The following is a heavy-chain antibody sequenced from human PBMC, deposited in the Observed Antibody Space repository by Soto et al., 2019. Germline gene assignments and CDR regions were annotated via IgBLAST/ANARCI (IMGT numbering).Heavy chain of an antibody. CDR3: ARDKITGLFDY. CDR2: INHSGST. J-gene: IGHJ4*02. D-gene: IGHD2-8*02. V-gene: IGHV4-31*03. Sequence: PSETLSLTCTVSGGSIGSGGYYWSWIRQHPGKGLEWIGYINHSGSTNYNPSLKSRVTISVDTSKNQFSLKLTSVTAADTAVYYCARDKITGLFDYWGQGTLVTVSS. CDR1: GGSIGSGGYY.